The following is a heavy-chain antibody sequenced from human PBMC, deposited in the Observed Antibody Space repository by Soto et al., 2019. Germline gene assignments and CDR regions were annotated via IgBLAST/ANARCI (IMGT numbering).Heavy chain of an antibody. CDR3: ARGYDYGDYGDFDP. CDR2: IYPSGGT. J-gene: IGHJ5*02. Sequence: QVQLQESGPGLVKPSETLSLTCTVSGGSISSYYWNWIRQSAGKGLEWIGRIYPSGGTNYNPSLKSRVTMSVYTSKNQLSLRLSSVTAADTAVYYCARGYDYGDYGDFDPWGQGTLVTVSS. D-gene: IGHD4-17*01. V-gene: IGHV4-4*07. CDR1: GGSISSYY.